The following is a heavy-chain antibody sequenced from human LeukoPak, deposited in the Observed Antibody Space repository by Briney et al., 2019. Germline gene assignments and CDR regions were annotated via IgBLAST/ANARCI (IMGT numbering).Heavy chain of an antibody. CDR3: ARSTITMVRGVIQYYFDY. CDR1: GGSFSGYY. V-gene: IGHV4-34*01. CDR2: INHSGSA. J-gene: IGHJ4*02. D-gene: IGHD3-10*01. Sequence: SETLSLTCAVYGGSFSGYYWSWIRQPPGKGLEWIGEINHSGSANYNPSLKSRVTISVDTSKKQFSLKLSSVTAADTAVYYCARSTITMVRGVIQYYFDYWGQGTLVTVSS.